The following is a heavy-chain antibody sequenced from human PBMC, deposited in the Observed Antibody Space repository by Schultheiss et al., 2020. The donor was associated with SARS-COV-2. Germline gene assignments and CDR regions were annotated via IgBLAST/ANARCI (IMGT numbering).Heavy chain of an antibody. CDR2: INHRGST. CDR3: ARASLVRGVIIWGRRDSYYYYGMDV. Sequence: SQTLSLTCAVYGGSFSDYYWSWIRQPPGKGLEWLGEINHRGSTDYNPSLKSRVTISVDTSKNQISLKMSSVTAADTAVYYCARASLVRGVIIWGRRDSYYYYGMDVWGQGTTVTV. D-gene: IGHD3-10*01. V-gene: IGHV4-34*01. J-gene: IGHJ6*02. CDR1: GGSFSDYY.